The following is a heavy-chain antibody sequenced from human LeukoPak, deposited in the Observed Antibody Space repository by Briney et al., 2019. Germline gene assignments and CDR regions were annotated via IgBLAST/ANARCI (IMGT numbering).Heavy chain of an antibody. D-gene: IGHD2-2*01. V-gene: IGHV4-39*01. CDR1: GVSISSGSYY. J-gene: IGHJ5*02. Sequence: PSETLSLTCTVSGVSISSGSYYWGWIRHPPGKWLELVGSIYYSGSTYYNPSLKSRVTISVDTSKNEFSLKLSSVNAADAAVYYCARQRGYCSSISCYRWFDPWGQGTLVTVSS. CDR2: IYYSGST. CDR3: ARQRGYCSSISCYRWFDP.